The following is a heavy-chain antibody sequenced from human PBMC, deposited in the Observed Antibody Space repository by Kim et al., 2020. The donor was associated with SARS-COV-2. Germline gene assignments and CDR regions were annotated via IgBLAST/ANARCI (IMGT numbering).Heavy chain of an antibody. Sequence: ASVKVSCKASGYTFTSYYMHWVRQAPGQGLEWMGIINPSGGSTSYAQKFQGRVTMTRDTSTSTVYMELSSLRSEDTAVYYCAREQRWLQFGARLDYWGQGTLVTVSS. CDR1: GYTFTSYY. J-gene: IGHJ4*02. CDR3: AREQRWLQFGARLDY. V-gene: IGHV1-46*01. CDR2: INPSGGST. D-gene: IGHD5-12*01.